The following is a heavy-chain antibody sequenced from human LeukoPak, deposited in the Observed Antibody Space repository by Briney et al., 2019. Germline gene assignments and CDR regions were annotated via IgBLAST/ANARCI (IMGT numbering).Heavy chain of an antibody. Sequence: SETLSLTCTVSGGSIRSSSYYWGWIRQPPGKGLEWIGSIYYSGSTYYNPSLKSRVTISVDTSKNQFSLKLSSVTAADTAVYYCARIAVAGSYYFDYWGQGTLVTVSS. V-gene: IGHV4-39*07. CDR1: GGSIRSSSYY. J-gene: IGHJ4*02. CDR2: IYYSGST. D-gene: IGHD6-19*01. CDR3: ARIAVAGSYYFDY.